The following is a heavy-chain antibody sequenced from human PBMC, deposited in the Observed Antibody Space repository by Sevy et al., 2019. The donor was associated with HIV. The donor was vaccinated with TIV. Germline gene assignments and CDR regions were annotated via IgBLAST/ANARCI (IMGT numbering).Heavy chain of an antibody. J-gene: IGHJ4*02. CDR2: IKEDGSEK. Sequence: GGSLRLSCAASGFTFSTHWMSWVRQAPGKGLEWVANIKEDGSEKYYVDSVKGRFTISRDNAKNSLFLQMNSLRAEDTDVYYCAKDVYWGQGTLVTVSS. CDR1: GFTFSTHW. CDR3: AKDVY. V-gene: IGHV3-7*03.